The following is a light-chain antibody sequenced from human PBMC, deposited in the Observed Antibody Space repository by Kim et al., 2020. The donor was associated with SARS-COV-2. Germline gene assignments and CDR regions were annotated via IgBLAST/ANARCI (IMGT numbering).Light chain of an antibody. V-gene: IGLV3-1*01. J-gene: IGLJ1*01. Sequence: SYELTQPPSVSVSPGQTASITCSGDKLGDKYACWYQQKPGQSPVLVIYQDNKRPSGIPERFSGSNSGNTATLTISGTQAMDEADYYCQAWDNSTAGYVFGTGTKVTVL. CDR2: QDN. CDR3: QAWDNSTAGYV. CDR1: KLGDKY.